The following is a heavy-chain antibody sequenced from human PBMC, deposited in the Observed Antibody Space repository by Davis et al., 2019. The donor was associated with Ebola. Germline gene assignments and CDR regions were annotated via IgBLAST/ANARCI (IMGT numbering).Heavy chain of an antibody. J-gene: IGHJ4*02. CDR2: VILKSGAT. D-gene: IGHD4-11*01. CDR1: GYTFTDYN. Sequence: ASVKVSCKASGYTFTDYNIHWMRQAPGQGLEWLGRVILKSGATNYAQKFQGRVTMTRDTSISTVYMELSSLRYDDTADYYCARGHNYAHEYYGQGTLVTVSS. CDR3: ARGHNYAHEY. V-gene: IGHV1-2*06.